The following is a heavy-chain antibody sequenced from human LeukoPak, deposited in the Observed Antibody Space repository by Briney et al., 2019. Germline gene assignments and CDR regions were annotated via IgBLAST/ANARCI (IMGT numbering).Heavy chain of an antibody. D-gene: IGHD3-9*01. V-gene: IGHV3-66*01. CDR1: GFTVSSNY. J-gene: IGHJ5*02. CDR2: IYSGGST. Sequence: PGGSLRLSCAASGFTVSSNYMSWVRLAPGKGLEWVSVIYSGGSTYYADPVKGRFTISRDNSKNTLYLQMNSLRAEDTAVYYCARDVYDILTGYQPVWFDPWGQGTLVTVSS. CDR3: ARDVYDILTGYQPVWFDP.